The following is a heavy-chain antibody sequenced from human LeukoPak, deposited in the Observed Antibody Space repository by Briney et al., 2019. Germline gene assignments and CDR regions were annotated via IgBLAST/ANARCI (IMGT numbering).Heavy chain of an antibody. J-gene: IGHJ4*02. Sequence: SVKVSCKASGGTFSSYAISWVRQAPGQGLEWMGGIIPIFGTANYAQKFQGRVTITRDTSASTAYMELSSLRSEDTAVYYCARELLRSDGFDYWGQGTLVTVSS. CDR3: ARELLRSDGFDY. D-gene: IGHD1-26*01. V-gene: IGHV1-69*05. CDR2: IIPIFGTA. CDR1: GGTFSSYA.